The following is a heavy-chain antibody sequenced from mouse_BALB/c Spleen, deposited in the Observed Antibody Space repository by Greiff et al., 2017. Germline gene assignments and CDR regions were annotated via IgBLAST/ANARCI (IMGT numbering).Heavy chain of an antibody. Sequence: EVQLVESGGGLVKPGGSLKLSCAASGFTFSSYAMSWVRQSPEKRLEWVAEISSGGSYTYYPDTVTGRFTISRDNAKNTLYLEMSSLRSEDTAMYYCASLITTVAYWGQGTLVTVSA. V-gene: IGHV5-9-4*01. CDR3: ASLITTVAY. D-gene: IGHD1-1*01. CDR1: GFTFSSYA. J-gene: IGHJ3*01. CDR2: ISSGGSYT.